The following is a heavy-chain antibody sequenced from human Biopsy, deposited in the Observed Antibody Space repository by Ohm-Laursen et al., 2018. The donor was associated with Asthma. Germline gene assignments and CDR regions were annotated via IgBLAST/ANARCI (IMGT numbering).Heavy chain of an antibody. CDR2: IYYTGSD. CDR3: VRAVRNEQWLAPFDY. V-gene: IGHV4-61*01. D-gene: IGHD6-19*01. J-gene: IGHJ4*02. CDR1: GGSVSTGSYY. Sequence: SDTLSLTCTVSGGSVSTGSYYWSWIRQPPGKGLEWLGYIYYTGSDNYNPSLKSRVTISVDTSKNQFSLRLNSVTAADTAIYYCVRAVRNEQWLAPFDYWGQGKPVTVSS.